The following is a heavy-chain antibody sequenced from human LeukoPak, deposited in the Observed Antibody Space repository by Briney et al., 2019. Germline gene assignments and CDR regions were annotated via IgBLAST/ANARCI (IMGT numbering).Heavy chain of an antibody. V-gene: IGHV3-30*02. Sequence: PGGSLRLSCAASRFTFSNYGMHWVRQAPGKGLEWMAFIRYDGSYKYYADSVKGRFTISRDNSKNTLYLQMNSLRAEDTAVYYCAKELYSGYVARDYWGQGTLVTVSS. CDR2: IRYDGSYK. J-gene: IGHJ4*02. CDR1: RFTFSNYG. D-gene: IGHD5-12*01. CDR3: AKELYSGYVARDY.